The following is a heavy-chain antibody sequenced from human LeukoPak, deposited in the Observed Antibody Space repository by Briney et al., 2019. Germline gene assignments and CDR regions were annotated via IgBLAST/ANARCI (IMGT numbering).Heavy chain of an antibody. V-gene: IGHV3-74*01. CDR2: INNDGSST. CDR1: GFTFGSCW. J-gene: IGHJ4*02. D-gene: IGHD3-16*01. CDR3: VRDNGGEHL. Sequence: GGSLRLSCAASGFTFGSCWMNWVRQAPGKGLVWVSRINNDGSSTIYADSVKGRFTISRDNAKNTLYLQMNSLRDDDTAVHYCVRDNGGEHLWGQGTLVTVSS.